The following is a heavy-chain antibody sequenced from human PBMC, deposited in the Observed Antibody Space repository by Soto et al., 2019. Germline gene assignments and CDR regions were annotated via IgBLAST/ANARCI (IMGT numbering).Heavy chain of an antibody. J-gene: IGHJ4*02. CDR3: LRGNSGYGNFDY. Sequence: GALRVSCPASVFTCSSYCMHWVRQAPGKGLVWVSRIKGDGSETNYADSVKGRFTISRDNAKNTLYLQLNSLRAEDTAVYYCLRGNSGYGNFDYWGQGTRVTVSS. V-gene: IGHV3-74*01. D-gene: IGHD5-12*01. CDR1: VFTCSSYC. CDR2: IKGDGSET.